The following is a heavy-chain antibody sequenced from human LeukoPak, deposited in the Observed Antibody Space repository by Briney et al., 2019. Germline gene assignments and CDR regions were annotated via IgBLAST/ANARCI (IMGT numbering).Heavy chain of an antibody. CDR2: IYHTGSA. CDR1: GYSFTSGHY. V-gene: IGHV4-38-2*01. J-gene: IGHJ4*02. Sequence: SETLSLACSVSGYSFTSGHYWGWIRPPPGKGLEWIANIYHTGSAHYNPSLKSRVTISVDTSKNQFSLKLSSVTAADTAVYYCARYCTSTTCILRGFDYWGQGTLVTVSS. D-gene: IGHD2-2*01. CDR3: ARYCTSTTCILRGFDY.